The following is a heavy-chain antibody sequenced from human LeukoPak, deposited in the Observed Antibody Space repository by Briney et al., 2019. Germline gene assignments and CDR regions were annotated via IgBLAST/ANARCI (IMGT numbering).Heavy chain of an antibody. J-gene: IGHJ4*02. CDR3: ARSFMGAV. CDR2: VHYSGKT. D-gene: IGHD3-16*01. V-gene: IGHV4-59*01. Sequence: SETLSLTCTVSGDSIRGYYYCWIRQPPGKGLEWIGYVHYSGKTNYNPSLTGRVTISLDTWSSQIFLRLRPVTAANTAMYYCARSFMGAVWGQGALVTVSS. CDR1: GDSIRGYY.